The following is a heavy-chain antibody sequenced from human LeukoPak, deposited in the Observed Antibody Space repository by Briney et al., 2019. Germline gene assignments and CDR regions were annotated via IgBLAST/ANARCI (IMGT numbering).Heavy chain of an antibody. CDR2: ISVSGGGT. V-gene: IGHV3-23*01. CDR1: GFTFSSYA. D-gene: IGHD1-26*01. Sequence: GGSLRLSCAASGFTFSSYAISWVRQAPGRGLEWVSTISVSGGGTYYADSVKGRFTISRDNSKNTLYLQMNSLRAEDTAVYYCARDPYSGTYSDYYYYYMDVWGKGTTVTVSS. CDR3: ARDPYSGTYSDYYYYYMDV. J-gene: IGHJ6*03.